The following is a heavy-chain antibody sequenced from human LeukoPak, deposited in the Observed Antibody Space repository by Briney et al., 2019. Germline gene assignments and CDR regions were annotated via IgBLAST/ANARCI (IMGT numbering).Heavy chain of an antibody. D-gene: IGHD1-20*01. CDR2: IYHSGST. V-gene: IGHV4-4*07. CDR1: GGSISSHY. J-gene: IGHJ3*02. CDR3: VRGLDHNITYRAIHI. Sequence: SETLSLTCTVSGGSISSHYWSWIRLPAGKGLEWIGRIYHSGSTNSNPSLRSRVTMSIDTSNNQFSLMLTSLSAADTAVYYCVRGLDHNITYRAIHIWGQGTMVTVSS.